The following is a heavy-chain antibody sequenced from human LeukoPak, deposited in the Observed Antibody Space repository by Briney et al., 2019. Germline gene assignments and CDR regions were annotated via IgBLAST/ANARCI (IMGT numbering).Heavy chain of an antibody. CDR1: GFTVSSNY. D-gene: IGHD3-10*01. CDR3: ARDSGSYPYAFDI. J-gene: IGHJ3*02. V-gene: IGHV3-7*01. CDR2: IKKDGSEQ. Sequence: GGSLRLSCAASGFTVSSNYMSWVRQAPGKGLEWVATIKKDGSEQYYVDSMKGRFTISRDNAKNSVYLQINSLRAEDTAVYYCARDSGSYPYAFDIWGQGTMVTVSS.